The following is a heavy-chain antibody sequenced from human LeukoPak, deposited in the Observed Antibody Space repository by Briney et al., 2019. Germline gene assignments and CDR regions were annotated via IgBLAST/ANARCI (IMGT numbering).Heavy chain of an antibody. J-gene: IGHJ4*02. V-gene: IGHV3-9*01. CDR3: AKAMAGTEGFDY. CDR2: ISWNSGSI. D-gene: IGHD6-19*01. Sequence: PGRSLRLSCAASGFTFDDYAVHWVRQAPGKGLEWVSGISWNSGSIGYADSVKGRFTISRDNAKNSLYLQMNSLRAEDTALYYCAKAMAGTEGFDYWGQGTLVTVSS. CDR1: GFTFDDYA.